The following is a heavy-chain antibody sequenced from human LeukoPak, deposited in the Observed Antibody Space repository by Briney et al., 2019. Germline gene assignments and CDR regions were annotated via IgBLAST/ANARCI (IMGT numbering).Heavy chain of an antibody. CDR3: ARVYYDSSGYYSQFDY. CDR1: GFTFSSYG. J-gene: IGHJ4*02. CDR2: IKQGGSEN. Sequence: PGRSLRLSCAASGFTFSSYGIHWVRQAPGKGLEWVATIKQGGSENYYVDSVKGRFAISRDDANNSLYLQMNSLRAEDTALYYCARVYYDSSGYYSQFDYWGQGTLVTVSS. V-gene: IGHV3-7*03. D-gene: IGHD3-22*01.